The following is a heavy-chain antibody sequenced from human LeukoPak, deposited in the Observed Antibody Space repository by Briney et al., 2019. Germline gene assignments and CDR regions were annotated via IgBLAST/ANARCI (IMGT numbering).Heavy chain of an antibody. D-gene: IGHD1-26*01. Sequence: GGSLRLSCVGSGFMFSRFGLIWVRQAPGKGLEWVSGIHGNGETTYYGDSVKGRFTISRDNAKNSLYLQMNSLRAEDTAVYYCARWDGFDYWGQGTLVTVSS. CDR3: ARWDGFDY. V-gene: IGHV3-23*01. CDR2: IHGNGETT. J-gene: IGHJ4*02. CDR1: GFMFSRFG.